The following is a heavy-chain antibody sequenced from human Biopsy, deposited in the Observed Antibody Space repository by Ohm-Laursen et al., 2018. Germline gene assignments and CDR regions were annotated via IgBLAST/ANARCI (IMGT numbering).Heavy chain of an antibody. CDR3: ARAVGIAAAPIDY. Sequence: SLRLSCAASGFTFRDYNMSWIRQAPGRGLEWVSDINSSGSTKYHAESVKGRFTISRDNAMNSVYLQMNSLRGEDTAVYYCARAVGIAAAPIDYWGQGTLVTVSS. D-gene: IGHD2-15*01. J-gene: IGHJ4*02. CDR2: INSSGSTK. CDR1: GFTFRDYN. V-gene: IGHV3-11*01.